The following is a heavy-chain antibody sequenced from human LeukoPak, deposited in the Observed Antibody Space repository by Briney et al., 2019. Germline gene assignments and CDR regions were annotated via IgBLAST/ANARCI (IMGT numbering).Heavy chain of an antibody. CDR1: GGSISSGGYY. CDR2: IYYSGST. Sequence: SETLPLTCTVSGGSISSGGYYWSWIRQHPGKGLEWIGYIYYSGSTYYNPSLKSRVTISVDTSKNQFSLKLSSVTAADTAVYYCARDKEDTAMVIWGQGTLVTVSS. D-gene: IGHD5-18*01. J-gene: IGHJ4*02. V-gene: IGHV4-31*03. CDR3: ARDKEDTAMVI.